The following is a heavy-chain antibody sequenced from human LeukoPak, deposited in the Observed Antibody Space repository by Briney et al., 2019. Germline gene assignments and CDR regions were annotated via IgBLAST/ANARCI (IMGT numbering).Heavy chain of an antibody. CDR3: ARAREYLAIDY. J-gene: IGHJ4*02. D-gene: IGHD2/OR15-2a*01. CDR1: GFTVSINY. V-gene: IGHV3-66*02. Sequence: GGSLRLSCAASGFTVSINYMNCVRQAPGKGLEWVSVLYSAGNTFYADSVKGRFTISRDNSKNTLYLQMNSLRPEDTAVYYCARAREYLAIDYWGQGTLVTVSS. CDR2: LYSAGNT.